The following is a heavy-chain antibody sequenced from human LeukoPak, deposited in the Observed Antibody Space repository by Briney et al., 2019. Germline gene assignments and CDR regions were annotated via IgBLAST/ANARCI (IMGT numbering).Heavy chain of an antibody. J-gene: IGHJ6*02. CDR3: AREDPQTTVPEGMDV. V-gene: IGHV4-59*01. D-gene: IGHD4-17*01. CDR1: GGSISYYY. CDR2: INYSGTT. Sequence: KSSETLSLTCTVSGGSISYYYWSWIRQSPGKGMEWIGYINYSGTTNYNPSLKSRVTLSVDTSKNQFSLQLRSVTAADTAVYYCAREDPQTTVPEGMDVWGQGTTVTVSS.